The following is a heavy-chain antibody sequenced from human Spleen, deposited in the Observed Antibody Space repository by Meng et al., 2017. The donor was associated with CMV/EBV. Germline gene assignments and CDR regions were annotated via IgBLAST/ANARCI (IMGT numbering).Heavy chain of an antibody. CDR3: ARGGERNTILGY. Sequence: QEPGPGLVYSSATLSPTCTVSGGSINPYFWNWIRQPPGKGLEWIGYFYNSGNIDYNSSLKSRATISIDTSKNQFSLKLRSVTPADTAVYYCARGGERNTILGYWGQGTLVTVSS. J-gene: IGHJ4*02. CDR2: FYNSGNI. D-gene: IGHD3-3*01. V-gene: IGHV4-59*01. CDR1: GGSINPYF.